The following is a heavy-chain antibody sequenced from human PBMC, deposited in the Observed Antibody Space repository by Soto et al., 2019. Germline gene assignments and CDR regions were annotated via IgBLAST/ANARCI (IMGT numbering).Heavy chain of an antibody. CDR2: ISYDGSNK. J-gene: IGHJ4*02. CDR1: GFTFSSYG. D-gene: IGHD3-9*01. V-gene: IGHV3-30*18. Sequence: GGSLRLSCAASGFTFSSYGMHWVRQAPGKGLEWVAVISYDGSNKYYAESEKGRFTITRDNSKNTLYLQMNSLRAEDTAVYYCAKSRDIFPHCWGQGTLVTVSS. CDR3: AKSRDIFPHC.